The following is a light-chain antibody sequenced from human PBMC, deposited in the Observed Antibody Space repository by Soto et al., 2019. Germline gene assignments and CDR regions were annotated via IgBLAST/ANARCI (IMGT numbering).Light chain of an antibody. V-gene: IGKV3-11*01. CDR1: QSVGNY. Sequence: EIVLTQSPATLSLSPGERATLSCRASQSVGNYLAWYQQKPGQAPRLLISDASNRATGIPARFSGSGSGTDVTLTISSLEPEDFAVYYCQQRSNWPPFAFGPGTKVDVK. CDR2: DAS. CDR3: QQRSNWPPFA. J-gene: IGKJ3*01.